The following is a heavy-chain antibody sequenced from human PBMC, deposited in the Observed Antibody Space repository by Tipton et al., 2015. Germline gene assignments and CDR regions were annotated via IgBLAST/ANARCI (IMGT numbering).Heavy chain of an antibody. CDR2: LVPMLRVA. CDR3: ARGHSGSYRTRGMDV. Sequence: QSGAEVKKPGSSVKVSCKASGGSFSRYPISWVRQAPGQGLEWMGGLVPMLRVANYAQKFQGRVTITADESTTTAYMELSSLTSEDTAVYFCARGHSGSYRTRGMDVWGQGTTVTVSS. J-gene: IGHJ6*02. D-gene: IGHD1-26*01. CDR1: GGSFSRYP. V-gene: IGHV1-69*01.